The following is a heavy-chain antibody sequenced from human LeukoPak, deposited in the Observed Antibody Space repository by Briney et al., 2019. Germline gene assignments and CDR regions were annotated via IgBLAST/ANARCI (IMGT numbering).Heavy chain of an antibody. Sequence: GGSLRLSCAASGFTVSSNYMSWVRQAPGKGLEWVSVIYSGGSTYSADSVRGRFTISRDNSKNTLYLQMNSLRAEDTAVYYCARERYSSGWYSDYWGQGTLVTVSS. CDR3: ARERYSSGWYSDY. V-gene: IGHV3-66*02. J-gene: IGHJ4*02. CDR1: GFTVSSNY. CDR2: IYSGGST. D-gene: IGHD6-19*01.